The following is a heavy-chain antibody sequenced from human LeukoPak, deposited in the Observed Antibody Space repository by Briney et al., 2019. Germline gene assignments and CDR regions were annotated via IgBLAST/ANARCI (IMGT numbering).Heavy chain of an antibody. CDR3: ARYHTALNY. V-gene: IGHV3-53*01. J-gene: IGHJ4*02. CDR2: IYSSGST. D-gene: IGHD5-18*01. Sequence: GGSLRLSCAASGFSVSSDYMTWVRQAPGKGLEWVSVIYSSGSTYYADSVKGRFTISRDNSKNTLYLQMNNLRVEDTAVYFCARYHTALNYWGQGTLVTASS. CDR1: GFSVSSDY.